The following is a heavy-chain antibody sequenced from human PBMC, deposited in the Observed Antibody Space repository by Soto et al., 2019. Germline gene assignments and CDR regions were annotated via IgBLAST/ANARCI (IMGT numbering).Heavy chain of an antibody. V-gene: IGHV3-53*05. J-gene: IGHJ4*02. CDR1: GFTVSGNS. D-gene: IGHD6-19*01. Sequence: GGSLRLSCGASGFTVSGNSLSWVRQAPGKGLEWVSYIYIDGSTYYADSVRGRFTLTRDNSKSTLYLQMDSLRREDTAVYYCVRTTAVAGTPEFDYWGQGTLVTVSS. CDR2: IYIDGST. CDR3: VRTTAVAGTPEFDY.